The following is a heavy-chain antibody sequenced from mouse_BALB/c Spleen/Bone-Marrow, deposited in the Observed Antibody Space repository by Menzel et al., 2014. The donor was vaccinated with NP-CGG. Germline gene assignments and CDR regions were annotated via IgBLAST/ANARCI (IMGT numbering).Heavy chain of an antibody. CDR2: ILPGSGST. J-gene: IGHJ2*01. CDR1: GYTFSSYW. CDR3: ARGDYFDY. V-gene: IGHV1-9*01. Sequence: VQVVESGAELMKPGASVKISCKATGYTFSSYWIEWVRQRPGHGLEWIGEILPGSGSTNYNEKFKGKATFTADTSSNTAYMQLSSLTSEDSAVYYCARGDYFDYWGQGTTLTVSS.